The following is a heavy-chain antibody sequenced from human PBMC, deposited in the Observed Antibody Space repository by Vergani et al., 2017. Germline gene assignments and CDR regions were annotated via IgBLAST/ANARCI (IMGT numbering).Heavy chain of an antibody. V-gene: IGHV4-34*01. CDR2: INHSGST. D-gene: IGHD1-26*01. Sequence: QVQLQQWGAGLLNSSETLSLTCAVYGESFSGYYWSWIRQPPGKGLEWIGEINHSGSTNYNPSLKSRVTMSVDASKNQFSLKLTSVTAADTAVYYCARGGRFYYYDCMDVWGKGTTVTVSS. CDR1: GESFSGYY. J-gene: IGHJ6*03. CDR3: ARGGRFYYYDCMDV.